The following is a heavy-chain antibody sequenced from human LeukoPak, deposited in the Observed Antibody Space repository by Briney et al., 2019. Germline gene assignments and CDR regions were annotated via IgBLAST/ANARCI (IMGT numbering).Heavy chain of an antibody. V-gene: IGHV3-30*02. J-gene: IGHJ2*01. D-gene: IGHD2-2*01. CDR1: GFTFSSYG. Sequence: PGGSLRLSCAASGFTFSSYGMHWVRQAPGKGLEWVAFIRYDGGNKYYADSVKGRFTISRDNSKNTLYLQMNSLRIEDTAVYHCARGLGSCSSTSCYRYWFFDLWGRGTLVTVSS. CDR3: ARGLGSCSSTSCYRYWFFDL. CDR2: IRYDGGNK.